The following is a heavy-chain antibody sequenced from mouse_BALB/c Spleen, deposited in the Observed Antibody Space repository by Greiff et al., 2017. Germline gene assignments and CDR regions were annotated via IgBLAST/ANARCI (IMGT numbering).Heavy chain of an antibody. Sequence: EVKLMESGGDLVKPGGSLKLSCAASGFTFSSYGMSWVRQTPDKRLEWVATISSGGSYTYYPDSVKGRFTISRDNAKNTLYLQMSSLKSEDTAMYYCARGYYRYDVAYWGQGTLVTVSA. J-gene: IGHJ3*01. D-gene: IGHD2-14*01. CDR2: ISSGGSYT. V-gene: IGHV5-6*01. CDR1: GFTFSSYG. CDR3: ARGYYRYDVAY.